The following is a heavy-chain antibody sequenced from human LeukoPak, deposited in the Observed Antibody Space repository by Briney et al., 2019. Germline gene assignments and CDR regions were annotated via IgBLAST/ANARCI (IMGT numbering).Heavy chain of an antibody. J-gene: IGHJ4*02. D-gene: IGHD6-13*01. V-gene: IGHV3-15*01. CDR2: IKSKTDGGTT. CDR3: TTWDSSSWPFDY. Sequence: GGSLRLSCAASGFTFSSSGMNWVRQAPGKGLEWVGHIKSKTDGGTTDYAAPVKGRFTISRDDSKNTLYLQMNSLKTEDTAVYYCTTWDSSSWPFDYWGQGTLVTVSS. CDR1: GFTFSSSG.